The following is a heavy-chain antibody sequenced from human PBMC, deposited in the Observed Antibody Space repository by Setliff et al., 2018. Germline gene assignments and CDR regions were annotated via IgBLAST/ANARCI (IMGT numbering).Heavy chain of an antibody. CDR1: GFTFTIYT. J-gene: IGHJ4*02. CDR3: ASALATPYGGFQRALDY. CDR2: ISNSGVGT. D-gene: IGHD2-8*01. Sequence: GGSLRLSCVASGFTFTIYTMSWVRQAPGKGLQCVSHISNSGVGTHYADSVKGRFTISRDNSKNTLYLQMNSLTAEDTAIYYCASALATPYGGFQRALDYWGRGTLVTVSS. V-gene: IGHV3-23*01.